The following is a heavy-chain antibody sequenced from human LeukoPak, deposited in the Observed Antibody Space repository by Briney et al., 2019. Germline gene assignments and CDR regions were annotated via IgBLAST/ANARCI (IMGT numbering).Heavy chain of an antibody. J-gene: IGHJ3*02. CDR2: INPSGGST. V-gene: IGHV1-46*01. D-gene: IGHD3-16*01. CDR3: ARDLGSDAFDI. CDR1: GCTFTSYY. Sequence: GASVKVSCKASGCTFTSYYMHWVRQAPGQGLEWMGIINPSGGSTSYAQKFQGRVTMTRDTSTSTVYMELSSLRSEDTAVYYCARDLGSDAFDIWGQGTMVTVSS.